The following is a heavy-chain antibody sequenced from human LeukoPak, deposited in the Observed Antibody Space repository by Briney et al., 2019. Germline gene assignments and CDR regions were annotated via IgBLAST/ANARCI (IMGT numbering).Heavy chain of an antibody. CDR1: GGSVSSSSYY. CDR3: ALTTVTTPDFDY. J-gene: IGHJ4*02. D-gene: IGHD4-17*01. Sequence: SETLSLTCIVSGGSVSSSSYYWGWIRQPPGRGLEWIGSVYYKGNTYYSPSLKSRVTMSVDTSKNQFSLKLSSVTAADTAVYYCALTTVTTPDFDYWGQGTLVTVSS. V-gene: IGHV4-39*01. CDR2: VYYKGNT.